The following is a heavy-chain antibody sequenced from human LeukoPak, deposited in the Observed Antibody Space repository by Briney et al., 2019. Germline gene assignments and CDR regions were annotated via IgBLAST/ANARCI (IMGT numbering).Heavy chain of an antibody. CDR2: ITSSGTYI. CDR3: ARSGYFLKMRPGYFDS. Sequence: GGSLRLSCTASGFSFSDYTMNWVRQAPGRALEWVSSITSSGTYIFYADSVKGRFTISRDNAKNSLYLQMNSLGPEDTAVYYCARSGYFLKMRPGYFDSWGQGTLVTVSS. J-gene: IGHJ4*02. V-gene: IGHV3-21*01. CDR1: GFSFSDYT. D-gene: IGHD3-22*01.